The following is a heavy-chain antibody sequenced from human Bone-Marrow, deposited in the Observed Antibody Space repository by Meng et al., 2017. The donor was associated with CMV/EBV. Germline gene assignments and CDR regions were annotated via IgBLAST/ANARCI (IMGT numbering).Heavy chain of an antibody. Sequence: GSLRLSCTVSGGSISSSSYYWGWIRQPPGKGLEWIGSIYYSGSTYYNPSLKSRATISVDTSKNQFSLKLSSVTAADTAVYYCARSKGSLEWLSRYYYYGMDVWGQGTTVTVSS. CDR3: ARSKGSLEWLSRYYYYGMDV. CDR2: IYYSGST. J-gene: IGHJ6*02. CDR1: GGSISSSSYY. D-gene: IGHD3-3*01. V-gene: IGHV4-39*01.